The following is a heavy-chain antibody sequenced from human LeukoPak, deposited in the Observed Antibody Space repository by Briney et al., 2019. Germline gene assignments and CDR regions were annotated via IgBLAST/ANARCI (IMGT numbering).Heavy chain of an antibody. CDR1: GNTFTSYD. Sequence: ASVKVSCKASGNTFTSYDINWVRQATGQGLEWMGWMNPNSGNTGYAQKFQGRVTMTRNTSISTAYMELSSLRSEDTAVYYCARTYSSALVYYYGMDVWGQGTTVTVSS. J-gene: IGHJ6*02. CDR3: ARTYSSALVYYYGMDV. V-gene: IGHV1-8*01. D-gene: IGHD6-19*01. CDR2: MNPNSGNT.